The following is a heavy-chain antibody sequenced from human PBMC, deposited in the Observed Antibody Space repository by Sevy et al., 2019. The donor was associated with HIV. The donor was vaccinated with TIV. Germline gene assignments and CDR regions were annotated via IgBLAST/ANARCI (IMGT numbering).Heavy chain of an antibody. Sequence: GGSLRLSCAASGFSFSKYWMSWVRQAPGKGLEWVANIREDGSQKNYWESVKGRFTISRDNAKNLLYLQMNNLRADDTAVYYWARDPDILSGYPSHYFDYWGQGTLVTVSS. CDR3: ARDPDILSGYPSHYFDY. D-gene: IGHD3-9*01. J-gene: IGHJ4*02. CDR2: IREDGSQK. CDR1: GFSFSKYW. V-gene: IGHV3-7*01.